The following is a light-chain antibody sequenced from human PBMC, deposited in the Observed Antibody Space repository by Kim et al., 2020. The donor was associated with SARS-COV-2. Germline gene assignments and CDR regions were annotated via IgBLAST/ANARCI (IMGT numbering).Light chain of an antibody. V-gene: IGLV4-69*01. CDR2: LNSDGSH. Sequence: ASVKRTCTLSSGHSSYAIAWHQQQPEKGPRYLMKLNSDGSHSKGDGIPDRFSGSSSGAERYLTISSLQSEDEADYYCQTWGTGIGVFGGGTQLTVL. CDR3: QTWGTGIGV. J-gene: IGLJ2*01. CDR1: SGHSSYA.